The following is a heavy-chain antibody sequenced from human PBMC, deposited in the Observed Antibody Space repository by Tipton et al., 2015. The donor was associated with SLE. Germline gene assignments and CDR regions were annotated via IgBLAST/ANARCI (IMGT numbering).Heavy chain of an antibody. CDR1: GGSISSSSYY. J-gene: IGHJ4*02. V-gene: IGHV4-39*07. Sequence: TLSLTCTVSGGSISSSSYYWGWIRRPPGKGLEWIGSIYYTGSTYYNPSLKSRVTISVDTSKNQFSLNLSSVTAADTAVYYCARVSPHFDYWDQGTLVNVSS. CDR3: ARVSPHFDY. CDR2: IYYTGST.